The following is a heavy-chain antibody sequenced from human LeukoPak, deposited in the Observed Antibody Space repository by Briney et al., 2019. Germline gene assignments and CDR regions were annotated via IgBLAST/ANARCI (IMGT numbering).Heavy chain of an antibody. J-gene: IGHJ4*02. Sequence: SETLSLTCAVYGGSFSGYYWSWIRQPPGKGLEWIGTIFYSGTTYYNPTLKSRVTISVDTSKNQFSLKLNSVTAADTAVYYCATQILLCHYYWGQGTLVTVSS. CDR1: GGSFSGYY. D-gene: IGHD2/OR15-2a*01. V-gene: IGHV4-34*12. CDR3: ATQILLCHYY. CDR2: IFYSGTT.